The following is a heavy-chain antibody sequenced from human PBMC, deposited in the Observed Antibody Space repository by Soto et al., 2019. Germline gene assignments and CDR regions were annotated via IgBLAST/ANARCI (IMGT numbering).Heavy chain of an antibody. D-gene: IGHD1-26*01. V-gene: IGHV3-30*18. CDR2: ISYDGSNK. Sequence: PGGSLRLSCAASGFTFSGYGMHWVRQAPGKGLEWVAVISYDGSNKYYADSVKGRFTISRDNSKNTLYLQMNSLRAEDTAVYYCAKEPPSSGSYFDYWGQGTLVTVSS. CDR1: GFTFSGYG. J-gene: IGHJ4*02. CDR3: AKEPPSSGSYFDY.